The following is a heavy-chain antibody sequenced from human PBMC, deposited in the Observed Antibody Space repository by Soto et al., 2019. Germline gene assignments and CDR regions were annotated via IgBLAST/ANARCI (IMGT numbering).Heavy chain of an antibody. CDR1: GFTFSSYG. D-gene: IGHD6-13*01. Sequence: QSGGSLRLSCAASGFTFSSYGMHWVRQAPGKGLEWVAVISYDGSNKYYADSVKGRFTISRDNSKNTLYLQMNSLRAEDTAVYYCAKGEIAAAGNVYYYYYGMDVWGQGTTVTVSS. J-gene: IGHJ6*02. CDR2: ISYDGSNK. V-gene: IGHV3-30*18. CDR3: AKGEIAAAGNVYYYYYGMDV.